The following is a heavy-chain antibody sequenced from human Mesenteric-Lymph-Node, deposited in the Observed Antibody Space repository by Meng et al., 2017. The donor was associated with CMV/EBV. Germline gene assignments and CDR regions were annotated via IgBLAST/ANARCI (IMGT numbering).Heavy chain of an antibody. CDR1: GFTLENYG. J-gene: IGHJ4*02. V-gene: IGHV3-20*04. Sequence: GESLKISCAASGFTLENYGMSWVRQAPGKGLEWVSGIKWNGGSTGYADSVKGRFTISRDNAKNSLYLQMNSLRAEDTAVYYCARDQTKRGPTTVDYWGQGTLVTVSS. D-gene: IGHD1-1*01. CDR2: IKWNGGST. CDR3: ARDQTKRGPTTVDY.